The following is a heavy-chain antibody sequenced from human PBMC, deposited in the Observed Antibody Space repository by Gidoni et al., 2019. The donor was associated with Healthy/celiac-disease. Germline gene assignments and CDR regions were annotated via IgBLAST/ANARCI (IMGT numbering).Heavy chain of an antibody. J-gene: IGHJ2*01. V-gene: IGHV3-21*01. D-gene: IGHD4-17*01. CDR3: ARVTVDGYFDL. CDR2: ISSSSSYI. Sequence: EVQLVESGGGLVKPGGSLRLSCAAAGFTFSRYSMNWVRQAPGKGLEWVSSISSSSSYIYYADSVKGRFTISRDNAKNSLYLQMNSLRAEDTAVYYCARVTVDGYFDLWGRGTLVTVSS. CDR1: GFTFSRYS.